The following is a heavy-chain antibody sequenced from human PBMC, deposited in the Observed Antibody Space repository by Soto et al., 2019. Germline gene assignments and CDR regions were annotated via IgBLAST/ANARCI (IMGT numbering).Heavy chain of an antibody. CDR1: GFTFSSYG. J-gene: IGHJ6*02. V-gene: IGHV3-33*01. Sequence: GGSLRLSCAASGFTFSSYGMHWVRQAPGKGLEWVAVIWYDGSNKYYADSVKGRFTISRDNSKNTLYLQMNSLRAEDTAVYYCAREFLYDSSVYYGAFYGMDVGGQGTTFTV. CDR2: IWYDGSNK. CDR3: AREFLYDSSVYYGAFYGMDV. D-gene: IGHD3-22*01.